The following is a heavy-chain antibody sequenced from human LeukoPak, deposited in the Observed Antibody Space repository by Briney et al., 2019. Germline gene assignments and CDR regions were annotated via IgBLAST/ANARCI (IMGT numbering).Heavy chain of an antibody. J-gene: IGHJ6*03. CDR3: ARDHPYYYDSSGYRYYYYYYMDV. CDR2: ISYDGSNK. CDR1: GFTFSDYV. V-gene: IGHV3-30*03. Sequence: TGGSLRPSCVGSGFTFSDYVMGWVRQAPGKGLEWVAVISYDGSNKYYADSVKGRFTISRDNSKNTLYLQMNSLRAEDTAVYYCARDHPYYYDSSGYRYYYYYYMDVRGKGTTVTVSS. D-gene: IGHD3-22*01.